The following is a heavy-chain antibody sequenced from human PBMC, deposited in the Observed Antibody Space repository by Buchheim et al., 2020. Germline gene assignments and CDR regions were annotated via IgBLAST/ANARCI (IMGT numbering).Heavy chain of an antibody. V-gene: IGHV4-39*01. CDR3: ARRTAVAGHPEDFDY. CDR1: GGSISSSSYY. CDR2: NYFSGST. D-gene: IGHD6-19*01. J-gene: IGHJ4*02. Sequence: QLQLQESGPGLVKPSETLSLTCTVSGGSISSSSYYWGWIRQPPGKGLEWIGSNYFSGSTYYNPSLKSRVTISVDTSKNQFSLKLSSVTAADTAVYYCARRTAVAGHPEDFDYWGQGTL.